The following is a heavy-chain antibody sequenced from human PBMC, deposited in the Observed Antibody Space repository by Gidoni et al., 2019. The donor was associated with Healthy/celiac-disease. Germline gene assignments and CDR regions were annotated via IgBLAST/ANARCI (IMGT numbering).Heavy chain of an antibody. J-gene: IGHJ5*02. D-gene: IGHD6-13*01. CDR2: ISSSSSYT. CDR1: GFTFSDYY. Sequence: QVQLVESGGGLVKPGGSLRPSCAAPGFTFSDYYMSWIRQAPGKGLEWVSYISSSSSYTNYADSVKGRFTISRDNAKNSLYLQMNSLRAEDTAVYYCARDLGIAAAGTMIGDWFDPWGQGTLVTVSS. V-gene: IGHV3-11*06. CDR3: ARDLGIAAAGTMIGDWFDP.